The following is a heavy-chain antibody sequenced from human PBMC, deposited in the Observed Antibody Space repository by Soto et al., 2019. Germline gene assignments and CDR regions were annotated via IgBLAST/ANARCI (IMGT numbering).Heavy chain of an antibody. CDR3: ASFTPIDGYNYLLGMDV. D-gene: IGHD5-12*01. CDR1: GGTFSSYA. CDR2: IIPIFGTA. V-gene: IGHV1-69*13. J-gene: IGHJ6*02. Sequence: GASVKVSCKASGGTFSSYAISWVRQAPGQGLEWMGGIIPIFGTANYAQKFQGRVTITADESTSTAYMELSSLRSEDTAVYYCASFTPIDGYNYLLGMDVWGQGTTVTVSS.